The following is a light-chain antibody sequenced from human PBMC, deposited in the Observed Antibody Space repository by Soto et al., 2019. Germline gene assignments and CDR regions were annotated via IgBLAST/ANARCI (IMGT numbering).Light chain of an antibody. Sequence: DIVMTQSPLSLPVTPGEPASISCRSSQSLLHSNGYNYLDWYLQKPGQSPQLLIYLGSNRASGVPDRFSGSGSGTYFTLKSSRVEAEDVGVYYCMQALQTPTFGQGTKVEIK. CDR3: MQALQTPT. CDR1: QSLLHSNGYNY. CDR2: LGS. V-gene: IGKV2-28*01. J-gene: IGKJ1*01.